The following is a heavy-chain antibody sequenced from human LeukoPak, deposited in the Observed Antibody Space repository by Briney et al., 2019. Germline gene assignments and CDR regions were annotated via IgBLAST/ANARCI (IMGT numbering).Heavy chain of an antibody. V-gene: IGHV4-61*02. J-gene: IGHJ6*03. Sequence: SETLSLTCTVSGGSISSGSYYWSWIRQPAGKGLEWIGRIYTSGSTNYNPSLKSRVTISVDTSKNQFSLKLSSVTAADTAVYYCARDRRDGYNFAYYYMDVWGKGTTVTVSS. CDR3: ARDRRDGYNFAYYYMDV. D-gene: IGHD5-24*01. CDR2: IYTSGST. CDR1: GGSISSGSYY.